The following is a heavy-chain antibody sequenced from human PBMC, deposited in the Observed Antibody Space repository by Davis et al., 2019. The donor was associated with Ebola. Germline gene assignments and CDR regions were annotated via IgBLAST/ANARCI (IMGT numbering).Heavy chain of an antibody. J-gene: IGHJ6*02. CDR2: IIPIFGTA. V-gene: IGHV1-69*06. D-gene: IGHD6-13*01. Sequence: SVKVSCKASGGTFSSYAISWVRQAPGQGLEWMGGIIPIFGTANYAQKFQGRVTITADKSTSTAYMELSSLRSEDTAVYYCARDRVSSWREDQHIYYYYYGMDVWGQGTTVTVSS. CDR3: ARDRVSSWREDQHIYYYYYGMDV. CDR1: GGTFSSYA.